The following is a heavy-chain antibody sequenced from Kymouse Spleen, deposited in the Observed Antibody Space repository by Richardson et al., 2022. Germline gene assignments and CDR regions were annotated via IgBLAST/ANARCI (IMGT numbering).Heavy chain of an antibody. V-gene: IGHV4-39*01. CDR3: AREEAEQLAGFDY. J-gene: IGHJ4*02. CDR2: IYYSGST. CDR1: GGSISSSSYY. D-gene: IGHD6-6*01. Sequence: QLQLQESGPGLVKPSETLSLTCTVSGGSISSSSYYWGWIRQPPGKGLEWIGSIYYSGSTYYNPSLKSRVTISVDTSKNQFSLKLSSVTAADTAVYYCAREEAEQLAGFDYWGQGTLVTVSS.